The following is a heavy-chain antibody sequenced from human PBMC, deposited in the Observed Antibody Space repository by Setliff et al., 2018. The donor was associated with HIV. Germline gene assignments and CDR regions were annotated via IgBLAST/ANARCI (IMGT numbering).Heavy chain of an antibody. CDR1: GVSSSSYH. D-gene: IGHD3-10*01. J-gene: IGHJ4*02. CDR2: VDTRGYA. V-gene: IGHV4-4*08. Sequence: SETLSLTCTVSGVSSSSYHWSWLRQSPEKGLEWIGYVDTRGYAYYNPFFESRGTISRDMSKNQFSLRLTSVTAADTAVYYCARDSRGSGNFDFWGQGTLVTSPQ. CDR3: ARDSRGSGNFDF.